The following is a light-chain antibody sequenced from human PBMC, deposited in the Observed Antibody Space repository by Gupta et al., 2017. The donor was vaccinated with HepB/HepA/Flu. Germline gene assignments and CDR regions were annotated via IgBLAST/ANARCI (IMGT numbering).Light chain of an antibody. CDR2: CNT. V-gene: IGLV1-40*01. J-gene: IGLJ1*01. CDR1: SSNIGAGHD. CDR3: QSYDNILSDYV. Sequence: QSVLPQRPPVSGAPGTRVTISCTGRSSNIGAGHDVHWYQQLPGTSPKLLTFCNTNRPSGVPDRFSGSKSGTSASLAITELQAEHEADYYCQSYDNILSDYVFGTWTKVTVL.